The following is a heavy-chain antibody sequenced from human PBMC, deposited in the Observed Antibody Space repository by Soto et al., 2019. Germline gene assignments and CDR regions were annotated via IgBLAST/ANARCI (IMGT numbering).Heavy chain of an antibody. CDR3: ARDLRVSTVTTTDNWFDP. D-gene: IGHD4-17*01. CDR2: INPSGGST. CDR1: GFTFTGHY. J-gene: IGHJ5*02. Sequence: AAVKVSCKASGFTFTGHYMHWVRQAPGQGLEWMGIINPSGGSTSYAQKFQGRVTMTRDTSTSTVYMELSSLRSEDTAVYYCARDLRVSTVTTTDNWFDPWGQGTLVTVSS. V-gene: IGHV1-46*01.